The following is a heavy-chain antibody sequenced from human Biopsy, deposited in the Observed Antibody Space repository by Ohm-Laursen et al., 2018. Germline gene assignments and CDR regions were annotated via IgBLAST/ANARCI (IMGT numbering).Heavy chain of an antibody. Sequence: SLRLSCAASGSTFSSYGMHWVRQAPGKGLEWVAVIWYDGSNKYYADSVKGRFTISRDNSKNTLYLQMNSLRAEDTAVYYCASEMMSEAGGFDYWGQGTLVTVSS. CDR2: IWYDGSNK. D-gene: IGHD3-10*01. V-gene: IGHV3-33*01. CDR3: ASEMMSEAGGFDY. J-gene: IGHJ4*02. CDR1: GSTFSSYG.